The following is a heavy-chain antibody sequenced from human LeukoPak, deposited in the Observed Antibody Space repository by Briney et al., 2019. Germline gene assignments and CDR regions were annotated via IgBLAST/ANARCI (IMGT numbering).Heavy chain of an antibody. D-gene: IGHD3-22*01. Sequence: ASVKVSCKASGYAFTGYYMHWVRQAPGQGLEWMGWINPNSGGTNYAQKFQGRVTMTRDTSISTAYMELSRLRSDDTAVYYCAKKADYYDSSGLIPWAFDIWGQGTMVTVSS. CDR3: AKKADYYDSSGLIPWAFDI. CDR1: GYAFTGYY. J-gene: IGHJ3*02. V-gene: IGHV1-2*02. CDR2: INPNSGGT.